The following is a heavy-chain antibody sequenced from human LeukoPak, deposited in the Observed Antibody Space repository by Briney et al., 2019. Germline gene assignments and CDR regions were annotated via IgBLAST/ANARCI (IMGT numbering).Heavy chain of an antibody. V-gene: IGHV4-38-2*01. J-gene: IGHJ4*02. CDR3: ARNSSWYFDY. CDR1: DYSISSDYY. D-gene: IGHD6-13*01. Sequence: PSETLSLTCAVSDYSISSDYYWGWIRQPPGKGLEWIGSIYQSESTHYNPSLKSRVTISVDTSKNQFSLKLNSVTAADTAVYYCARNSSWYFDYWGQGTLVTVSS. CDR2: IYQSEST.